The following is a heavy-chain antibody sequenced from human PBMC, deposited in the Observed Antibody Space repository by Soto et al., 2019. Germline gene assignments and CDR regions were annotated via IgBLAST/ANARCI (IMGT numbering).Heavy chain of an antibody. CDR2: VSGSGGST. CDR3: AKGATSSWYGGHFDC. V-gene: IGHV3-23*01. D-gene: IGHD6-13*01. Sequence: EVQVLESGGGLVQPGGSLRLSCAASGFTFSTYAMNWVRQAPGKGLEWVSAVSGSGGSTYYADSVKGRFTISRDNSKNTLYLQMNSLRAEDTAVYYCAKGATSSWYGGHFDCWGQGTLVTVSS. CDR1: GFTFSTYA. J-gene: IGHJ4*02.